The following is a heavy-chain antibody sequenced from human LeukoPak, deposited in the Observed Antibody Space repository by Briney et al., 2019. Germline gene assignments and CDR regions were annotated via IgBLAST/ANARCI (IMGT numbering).Heavy chain of an antibody. V-gene: IGHV3-30*09. CDR2: ISYDGSNK. CDR3: ARDREAYCSGGRCTNFDY. J-gene: IGHJ4*02. D-gene: IGHD2-15*01. CDR1: GFTFSSYA. Sequence: GGSLRLSCAASGFTFSSYAMHWVRQAPGKGLEWVAVISYDGSNKYYADSVKGRFAISRDNAKNSLYLQMNSLRAEDTAVYYCARDREAYCSGGRCTNFDYWGQGSLVTVSS.